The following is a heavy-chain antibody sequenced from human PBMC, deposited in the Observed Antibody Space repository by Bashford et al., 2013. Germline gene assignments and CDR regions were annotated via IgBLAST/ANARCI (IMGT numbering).Heavy chain of an antibody. CDR3: ARGYCSSTSYRCYYYYYYMDV. V-gene: IGHV4-31*03. CDR2: LLHGST. CDR1: VAPSAVVVTT. Sequence: SSETLSLTCTVSVAPSAVVVTTGAGSASTQEGPGVDWVHLLHGSTYYNPSLKSRVTISVDTSKNQFSLKLSSVTAADTAVYYCARGYCSSTSYRCYYYYYYMDVWGKGTTVTVSS. J-gene: IGHJ6*03. D-gene: IGHD2-2*01.